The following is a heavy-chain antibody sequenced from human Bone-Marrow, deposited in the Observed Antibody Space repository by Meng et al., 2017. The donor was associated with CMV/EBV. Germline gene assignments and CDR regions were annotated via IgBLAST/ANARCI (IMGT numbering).Heavy chain of an antibody. CDR1: GYTFTGYY. J-gene: IGHJ6*02. Sequence: ASVKVSCKASGYTFTGYYMHWVRQAPGQGLEWMGWINPNSCGTNYAQKFQGRVTMTRDTSISTAYMALSRLRSDDTAVYYCARDEGGFVVVPAAMRYYYGMDVWGQGTTVTVSS. CDR2: INPNSCGT. V-gene: IGHV1-2*02. D-gene: IGHD2-2*01. CDR3: ARDEGGFVVVPAAMRYYYGMDV.